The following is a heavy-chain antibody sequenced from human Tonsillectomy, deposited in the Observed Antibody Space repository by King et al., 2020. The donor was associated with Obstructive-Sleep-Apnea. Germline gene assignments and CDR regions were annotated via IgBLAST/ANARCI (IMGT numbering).Heavy chain of an antibody. D-gene: IGHD3-22*01. CDR2: IHYSGSS. Sequence: VQLQESGPGLLKPSQTLSLTCSVSGGSIRSAAYYWTWIRQHPRQGLEWIGYIHYSGSSYHNPSLQSRVTLSADTSKNQFSLRLTSVTAADTAVYFCARAAYYYDIRASSPFDIWGQGRTVTVSS. CDR3: ARAAYYYDIRASSPFDI. CDR1: GGSIRSAAYY. V-gene: IGHV4-31*03. J-gene: IGHJ3*02.